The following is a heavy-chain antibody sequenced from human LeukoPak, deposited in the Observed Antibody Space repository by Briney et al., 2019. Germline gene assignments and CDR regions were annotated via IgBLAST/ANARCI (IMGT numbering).Heavy chain of an antibody. CDR2: IYYSGST. D-gene: IGHD2-15*01. CDR1: GGSISSSSYY. CDR3: ARDQIREEVVAAYFDY. Sequence: PSETLSLTCTVSGGSISSSSYYWGWIRQPPGKGLEWIGSIYYSGSTYYNPSLKSRVTISVDTSKNQFSLKLSSVTAADTAVYYCARDQIREEVVAAYFDYWGQGTLVTVSS. J-gene: IGHJ4*02. V-gene: IGHV4-39*07.